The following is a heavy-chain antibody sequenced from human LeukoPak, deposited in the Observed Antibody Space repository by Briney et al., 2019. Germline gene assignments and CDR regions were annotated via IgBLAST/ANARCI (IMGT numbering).Heavy chain of an antibody. CDR1: GFTFSNYA. Sequence: PGGSLRLSCAASGFTFSNYAMSWARQAPGKGLEWIGSIYYSGSTYYSPSLKSRVTISVDTSQNQFSLKLSSVTAADTAVYYCARSGGYGLFDYWGQGILVTVSS. V-gene: IGHV4-39*01. D-gene: IGHD6-25*01. CDR2: IYYSGST. CDR3: ARSGGYGLFDY. J-gene: IGHJ4*02.